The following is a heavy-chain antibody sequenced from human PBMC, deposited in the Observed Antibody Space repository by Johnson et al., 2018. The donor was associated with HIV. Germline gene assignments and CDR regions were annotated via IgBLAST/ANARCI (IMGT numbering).Heavy chain of an antibody. Sequence: QVQLVESGGGVVQPGRSLRLACVASGFTFLSYGMHWLLQAPGSGLEWAAVLSYAGTIDYSAGSVKGRFTISRDNSKNSLYLQMNSLRAEDTAVYYCARVGDVSGYYFDAFDIWGQGTMVTVSS. CDR1: GFTFLSYG. V-gene: IGHV3-30*03. D-gene: IGHD3-22*01. CDR2: LSYAGTID. CDR3: ARVGDVSGYYFDAFDI. J-gene: IGHJ3*02.